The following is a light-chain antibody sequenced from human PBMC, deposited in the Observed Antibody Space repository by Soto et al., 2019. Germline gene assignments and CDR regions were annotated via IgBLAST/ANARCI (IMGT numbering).Light chain of an antibody. Sequence: EVVLTQSPATLSLSPGERATLSCRASQSISRFLAWYQQQPGQTPRLLIYDASNRATGVPARFSGSGSGTVFTLTITSLEPEDFAVYYCQQRSTWPLTFGGGTKVEIK. CDR1: QSISRF. V-gene: IGKV3-11*01. CDR3: QQRSTWPLT. J-gene: IGKJ4*01. CDR2: DAS.